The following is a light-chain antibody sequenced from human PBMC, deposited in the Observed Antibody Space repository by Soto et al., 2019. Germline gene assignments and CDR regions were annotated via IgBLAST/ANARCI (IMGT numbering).Light chain of an antibody. Sequence: EIVMTQSPATLSLSPGERATLSCRASHTIDNTLAWYQRKPGQAPRLLIYGASSRATGIPDRFSGSGSGTDFTLTISRLEPEDFAVYYCQQYGSSPGTFGQGTRLEIK. CDR3: QQYGSSPGT. V-gene: IGKV3-20*01. CDR1: HTIDNT. CDR2: GAS. J-gene: IGKJ5*01.